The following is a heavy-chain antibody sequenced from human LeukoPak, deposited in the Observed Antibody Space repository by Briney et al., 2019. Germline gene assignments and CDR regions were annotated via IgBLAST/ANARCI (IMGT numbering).Heavy chain of an antibody. CDR2: IIPILGIA. CDR1: GYTFTSYG. D-gene: IGHD2-2*01. V-gene: IGHV1-69*04. Sequence: SVKVSCKASGYTFTSYGISWVRQAPGQGLEWMGRIIPILGIANYAQKFRGRVTITADKSTSTAYMELSSLRSEDTAVYYCARVGLGYCRSTSCDYYYGMDVWGQGTTVTVSS. J-gene: IGHJ6*02. CDR3: ARVGLGYCRSTSCDYYYGMDV.